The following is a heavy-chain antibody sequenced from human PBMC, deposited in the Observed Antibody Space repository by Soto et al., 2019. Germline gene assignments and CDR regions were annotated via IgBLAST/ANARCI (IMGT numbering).Heavy chain of an antibody. D-gene: IGHD6-13*01. CDR1: GYTFTSYN. J-gene: IGHJ4*02. CDR3: ARIASAGKTYFDY. CDR2: INPSGGGT. V-gene: IGHV1-46*01. Sequence: QVQLVQSGAEVKKPGASVTVSCKASGYTFTSYNIHWVRQAPGQGLESMGEINPSGGGTGYAETFQGRVTMTRNPSTRTVYMVLTSLTPEDAAVYYCARIASAGKTYFDYWGQGTLVTVSS.